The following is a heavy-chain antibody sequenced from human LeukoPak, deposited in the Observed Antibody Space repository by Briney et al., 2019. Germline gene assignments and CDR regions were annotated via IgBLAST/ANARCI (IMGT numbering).Heavy chain of an antibody. CDR1: GGSISSGDYY. J-gene: IGHJ5*02. V-gene: IGHV4-30-4*01. Sequence: SETLSLTCTVSGGSISSGDYYWSWIRRPPGKGLEWIGYIYYSGSTYYNSSLKSRVTISVDTSKNQFSLKLSSVTAADTAVYYCARVTSGSYTSDWFDPWGQGTLVTVSS. CDR3: ARVTSGSYTSDWFDP. CDR2: IYYSGST. D-gene: IGHD1-26*01.